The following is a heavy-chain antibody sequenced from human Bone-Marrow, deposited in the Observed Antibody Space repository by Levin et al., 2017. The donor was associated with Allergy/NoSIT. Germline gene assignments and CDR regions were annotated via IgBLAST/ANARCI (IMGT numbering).Heavy chain of an antibody. CDR3: AHIASARDNWFDP. CDR2: IYWDGEE. CDR1: GFSLDTRGVG. D-gene: IGHD3-16*02. Sequence: SGPTLVKPTQTLTLTCTFSGFSLDTRGVGVAWIRQPPGEALEWLSFIYWDGEERYSPSLKSRLSIAKDSSKNQVVLTMNNVDPVDTGTYYCAHIASARDNWFDPWGQGALVTVSS. V-gene: IGHV2-5*02. J-gene: IGHJ5*02.